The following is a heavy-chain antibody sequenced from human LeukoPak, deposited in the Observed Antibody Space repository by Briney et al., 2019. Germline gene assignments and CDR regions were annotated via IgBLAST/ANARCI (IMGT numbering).Heavy chain of an antibody. Sequence: ASVKVSCKSSGYTVTNYYMRWVRQAPGQGLEWMGLINPTGTGTNYAQKLRGRVTLTRDTSTTTVYMELSSLRSEDTAVYYCAREESGGYFDYWGQGTPVTVSS. D-gene: IGHD2-8*02. CDR1: GYTVTNYY. J-gene: IGHJ4*02. CDR3: AREESGGYFDY. CDR2: INPTGTGT. V-gene: IGHV1-46*01.